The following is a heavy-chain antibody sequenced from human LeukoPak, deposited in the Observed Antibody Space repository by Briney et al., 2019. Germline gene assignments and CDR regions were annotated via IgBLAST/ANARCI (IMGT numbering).Heavy chain of an antibody. J-gene: IGHJ4*02. CDR2: VKSKSDGGTT. V-gene: IGHV3-15*01. CDR1: GFTFSGAW. Sequence: KPGGPLRLSCAASGFTFSGAWMNWVRQAPGKGLEWVGRVKSKSDGGTTDYAAPVKGRFTISRDDSKKTLYLQMNRLKTEDTAVYYCARAGSLAYWGLGTLVTVSS. D-gene: IGHD6-19*01. CDR3: ARAGSLAY.